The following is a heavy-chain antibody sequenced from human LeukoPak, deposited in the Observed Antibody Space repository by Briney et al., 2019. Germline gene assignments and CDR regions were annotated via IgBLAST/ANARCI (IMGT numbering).Heavy chain of an antibody. CDR3: ARLGGQGGVAALDY. J-gene: IGHJ4*02. V-gene: IGHV3-74*01. CDR2: INSDGSST. D-gene: IGHD6-25*01. CDR1: GFTFSSYW. Sequence: QPGGSLRLSCAASGFTFSSYWMHWVRQAPGKGLVWVSRINSDGSSTSYADSVKGRFTISRDNAKNTLYLQMNSLRAEDTAVYYCARLGGQGGVAALDYWGQGTLVTVSS.